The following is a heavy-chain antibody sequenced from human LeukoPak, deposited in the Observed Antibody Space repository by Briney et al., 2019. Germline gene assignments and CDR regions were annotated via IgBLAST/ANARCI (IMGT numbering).Heavy chain of an antibody. CDR3: ARESGAFCPFGF. CDR2: VHLSGAS. V-gene: IGHV4-4*02. Sequence: PSGTLSLTCAVSGGSILTTNWWSWVRQPPGKGLEWIGEVHLSGASNYNPSLKSRVSMSIDNSKNQLSLKLTSVTAADAAIYYCARESGAFCPFGFWGQGTLVTVSS. CDR1: GGSILTTNW. D-gene: IGHD1-26*01. J-gene: IGHJ4*02.